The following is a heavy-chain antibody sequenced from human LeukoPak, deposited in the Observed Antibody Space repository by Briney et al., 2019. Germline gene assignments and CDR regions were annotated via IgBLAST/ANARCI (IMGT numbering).Heavy chain of an antibody. CDR2: IIPIFGTA. D-gene: IGHD5-12*01. CDR1: GGTFSSYA. CDR3: ARVPNVDSESWFDP. Sequence: ASVKVSCKASGGTFSSYAISWVRQAPGQGLEWMGGIIPIFGTANYAQKFQGRVTITTDESTSTAYMELSSLRSGDTAVYYCARVPNVDSESWFDPWGQGTLVTVSS. V-gene: IGHV1-69*05. J-gene: IGHJ5*02.